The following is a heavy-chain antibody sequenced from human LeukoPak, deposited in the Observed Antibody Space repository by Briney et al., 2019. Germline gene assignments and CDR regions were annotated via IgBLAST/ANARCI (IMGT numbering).Heavy chain of an antibody. CDR2: INPNSGGT. D-gene: IGHD6-13*01. J-gene: IGHJ4*02. CDR1: GYTFTGYY. V-gene: IGHV1-2*02. CDR3: ARAAAVRWANPNDMGY. Sequence: ASVKVSCKASGYTFTGYYMHWGRQAPGQGREGMGWINPNSGGTNYAQKFQGRVTITRDTTISTASMELSRLRSDDTAVYYCARAAAVRWANPNDMGYWGQGTLVTVSS.